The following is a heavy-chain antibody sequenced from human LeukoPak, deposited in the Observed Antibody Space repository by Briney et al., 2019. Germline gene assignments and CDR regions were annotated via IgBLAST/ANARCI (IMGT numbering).Heavy chain of an antibody. V-gene: IGHV1-69*04. J-gene: IGHJ3*02. CDR3: AAPKWSYDAFDI. Sequence: ASVKVSCKASGGTFSSYAISWVRQAPGQGLEWMARIIPILGIANYAQKFQGRVTITADKSTNTAYMQLSSLRSEDTAVYYCAAPKWSYDAFDIWGQGTMVTVSS. CDR1: GGTFSSYA. D-gene: IGHD2-15*01. CDR2: IIPILGIA.